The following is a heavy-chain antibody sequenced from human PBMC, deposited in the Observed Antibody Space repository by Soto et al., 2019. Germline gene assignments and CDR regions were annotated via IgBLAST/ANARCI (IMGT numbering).Heavy chain of an antibody. Sequence: GESLKISCKGSGYSFTSYWISWVRQMPGKGLEWMGRIDPSDSYTNYSPSFQGHVTISADKSISTAYLQMNSLRAEDTAVYYCAREPWSIAAAGTRVNWFDPWGQGTLVTVSS. J-gene: IGHJ5*02. CDR3: AREPWSIAAAGTRVNWFDP. D-gene: IGHD6-13*01. CDR1: GYSFTSYW. V-gene: IGHV5-10-1*01. CDR2: IDPSDSYT.